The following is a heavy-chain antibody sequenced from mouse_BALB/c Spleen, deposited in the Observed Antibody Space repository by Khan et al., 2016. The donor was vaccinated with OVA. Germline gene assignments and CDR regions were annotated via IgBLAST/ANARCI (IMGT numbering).Heavy chain of an antibody. CDR3: ARPAYDGYYDY. Sequence: QVQLQQPGPELVRPGVSVKISCKGSGYTFTDYAMYWVKQSHAKSLEWIGLISTYSGNTNYNQKFRGKATMTVDKSSSTAYMELARSTSEDSAIYYCARPAYDGYYDYWGQGTTLTVSS. CDR2: ISTYSGNT. CDR1: GYTFTDYA. J-gene: IGHJ2*01. D-gene: IGHD2-3*01. V-gene: IGHV1S137*01.